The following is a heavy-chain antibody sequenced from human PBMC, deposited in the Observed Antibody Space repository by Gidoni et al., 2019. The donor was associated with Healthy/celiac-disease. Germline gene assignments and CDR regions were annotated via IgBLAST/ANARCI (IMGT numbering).Heavy chain of an antibody. J-gene: IGHJ4*02. V-gene: IGHV4-34*01. Sequence: QVQLQQWGAGLLKPSETLSLTCAVYGGSFSGYYWSWIRQPPGKGLEWIGEINHSGSTNYNPSLKSRVTISVDTSKNQFSLKLSSVTAADTAVYYCAGQRAKWLHTYNPFDYWGQGTLVTVSS. CDR3: AGQRAKWLHTYNPFDY. D-gene: IGHD3-22*01. CDR2: INHSGST. CDR1: GGSFSGYY.